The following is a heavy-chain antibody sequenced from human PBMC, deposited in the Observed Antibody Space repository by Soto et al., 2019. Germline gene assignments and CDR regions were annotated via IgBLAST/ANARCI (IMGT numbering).Heavy chain of an antibody. Sequence: SETLSLTCTVSGGSVSSSSYYRGWVRQPPGKGLEWIGSVYYSGSTYYNPSLESRVTISVDKSKNQFSLKLMSLSAADTAVYYCGRLEGLATISYYFDYWGQGALVTV. J-gene: IGHJ4*02. V-gene: IGHV4-39*01. CDR3: GRLEGLATISYYFDY. CDR1: GGSVSSSSYY. D-gene: IGHD3-9*01. CDR2: VYYSGST.